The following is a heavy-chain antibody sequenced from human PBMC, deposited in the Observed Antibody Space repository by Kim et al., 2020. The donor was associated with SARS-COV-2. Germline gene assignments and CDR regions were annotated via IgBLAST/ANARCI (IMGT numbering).Heavy chain of an antibody. D-gene: IGHD3-22*01. J-gene: IGHJ6*02. CDR3: ARDSYDSSGYTYYYYGIDD. V-gene: IGHV1-18*01. Sequence: ASVKVSCKASGYTFTTYGISWVRQAPGQGLEWMGWISGYNGNTKYAQKLQGRVTMTTDTSTSTAYMELRSLRSDDTAVYYCARDSYDSSGYTYYYYGIDDWGQGTTVTVSS. CDR2: ISGYNGNT. CDR1: GYTFTTYG.